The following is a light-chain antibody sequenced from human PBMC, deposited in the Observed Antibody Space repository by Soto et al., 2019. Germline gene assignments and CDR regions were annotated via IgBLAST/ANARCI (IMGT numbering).Light chain of an antibody. CDR2: SNN. CDR1: SSNIGSNY. Sequence: QPVLTQPPSASGTPGQRVTISCSGSSSNIGSNYVNWYQQLPGTAPKLLIYSNNQRPSGVPNRFSGSKAGTSASLAISGLQSEDETDYYCAAWDDSLIGPVFGGGTKLTVL. CDR3: AAWDDSLIGPV. J-gene: IGLJ2*01. V-gene: IGLV1-44*01.